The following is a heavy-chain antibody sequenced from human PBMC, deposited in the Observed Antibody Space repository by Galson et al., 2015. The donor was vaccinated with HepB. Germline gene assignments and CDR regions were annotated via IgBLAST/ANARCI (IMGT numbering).Heavy chain of an antibody. V-gene: IGHV1-2*06. Sequence: SVKVSCKASGYTFTGYYMHWVRQAPGQGLEWMGRINPNSGGTNYAQKFQGRVTMTRDTSISTAYMELSRLRSDDTAVYYCAKYSMVQPYMDVWGKGTTVTVSS. J-gene: IGHJ6*03. D-gene: IGHD3-10*01. CDR2: INPNSGGT. CDR1: GYTFTGYY. CDR3: AKYSMVQPYMDV.